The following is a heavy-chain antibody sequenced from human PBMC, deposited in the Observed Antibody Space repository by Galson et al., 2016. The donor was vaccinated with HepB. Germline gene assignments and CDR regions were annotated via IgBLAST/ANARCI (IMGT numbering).Heavy chain of an antibody. V-gene: IGHV3-30*04. CDR3: ARANYYAMDV. CDR1: ESIFRGYA. J-gene: IGHJ6*02. CDR2: ILHDGSKK. Sequence: SLRLSCAASESIFRGYAMHWVRQAPGKGLEWVAVILHDGSKKFYADSVKGRFTISRDNSKNTMYLQMDSLRAEDTAVDYCARANYYAMDVWGQGTTVTVSS.